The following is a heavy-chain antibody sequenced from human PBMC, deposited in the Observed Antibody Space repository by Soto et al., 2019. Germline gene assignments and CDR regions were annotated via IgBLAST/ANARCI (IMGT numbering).Heavy chain of an antibody. CDR1: GFSFFNYG. CDR3: GKAGGSELRYFDWPEVGV. V-gene: IGHV3-30*18. CDR2: VTYDSSEK. D-gene: IGHD3-9*01. Sequence: QVHVVESGGGVVQLGTSLRLSCTASGFSFFNYGFAWIRQAPGKGLEWVAVVTYDSSEKYYADSVKGRFTISRDNSKNTVYLQMDSLQHNDSALYYCGKAGGSELRYFDWPEVGVWGQGTLVTVSS. J-gene: IGHJ4*02.